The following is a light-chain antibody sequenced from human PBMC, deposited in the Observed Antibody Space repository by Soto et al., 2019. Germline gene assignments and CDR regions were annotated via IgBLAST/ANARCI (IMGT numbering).Light chain of an antibody. V-gene: IGKV1-5*01. J-gene: IGKJ1*01. Sequence: DIQMTQSPSTLSASVGDRVTITCRASQSISTWLAWYQHKPGKAPKLLIFDASSLESEVPSRFSGSGSGTDFTLTISRLEPEDFAVYYCQQYGSSPRTFGQGTKVDIK. CDR1: QSISTW. CDR3: QQYGSSPRT. CDR2: DAS.